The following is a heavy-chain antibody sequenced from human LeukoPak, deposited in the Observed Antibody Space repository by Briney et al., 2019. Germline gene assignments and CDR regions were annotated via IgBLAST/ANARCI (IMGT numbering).Heavy chain of an antibody. Sequence: SVKVSCKASGGTFSSYAISWVRQAPGQGLEWMGRIIPIFGTANYAQKFQGRVTITTDESTRTAYMELSSLRSEDTAVYYCARELRFLEWFRFDYWGQGTLVTVSS. CDR2: IIPIFGTA. D-gene: IGHD3-3*01. J-gene: IGHJ4*02. CDR3: ARELRFLEWFRFDY. V-gene: IGHV1-69*05. CDR1: GGTFSSYA.